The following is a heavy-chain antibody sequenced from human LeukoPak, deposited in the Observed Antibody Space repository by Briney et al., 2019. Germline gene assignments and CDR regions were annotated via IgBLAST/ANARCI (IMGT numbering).Heavy chain of an antibody. D-gene: IGHD3-22*01. CDR2: ISCYNGNT. J-gene: IGHJ3*02. CDR3: AFGGYYDSGGLDAFDI. Sequence: GASVKVSCKASGYTFSGYYIHWVRQAPGQGLEWMGWISCYNGNTNYAQKLQGRVTMTTDRSTKTAYMELTSLTSDDTAIYYCAFGGYYDSGGLDAFDIWGQGTVVSVSS. V-gene: IGHV1-18*04. CDR1: GYTFSGYY.